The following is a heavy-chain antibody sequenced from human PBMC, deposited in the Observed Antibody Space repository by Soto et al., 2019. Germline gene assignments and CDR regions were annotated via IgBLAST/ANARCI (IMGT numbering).Heavy chain of an antibody. V-gene: IGHV4-38-2*01. CDR1: GDSISNTHY. CDR3: VRNGTAASPSWEKKAYKWFDP. D-gene: IGHD1-1*01. Sequence: SETLSLTCAVSGDSISNTHYWSWIRQPPGKGLEWIGSIYNSGSTHYNPSLKSRVTMSVDTSKNQFSLKLSSVTAADTAVYYCVRNGTAASPSWEKKAYKWFDPWGQGTQVTVSS. J-gene: IGHJ5*02. CDR2: IYNSGST.